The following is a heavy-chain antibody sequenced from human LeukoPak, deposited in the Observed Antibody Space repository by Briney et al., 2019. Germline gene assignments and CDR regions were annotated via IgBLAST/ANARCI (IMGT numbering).Heavy chain of an antibody. CDR3: ARDPRLYSSSWYGYFDH. CDR1: GFTFSSYA. V-gene: IGHV3-30*04. CDR2: ISYDNGRNK. D-gene: IGHD6-13*01. Sequence: PGGSLRLSCAASGFTFSSYAMHWVRQAPGKGLEWVAVISYDNGRNKYYADSVKGRITISRDNSKNTLYLQMNSLRAEDTAVYYCARDPRLYSSSWYGYFDHWGQGTLVTVSS. J-gene: IGHJ4*02.